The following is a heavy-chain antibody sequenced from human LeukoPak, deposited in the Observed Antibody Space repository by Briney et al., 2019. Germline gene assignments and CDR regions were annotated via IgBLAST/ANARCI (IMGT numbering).Heavy chain of an antibody. D-gene: IGHD1-20*01. CDR3: ARSFYNWSPYFDY. CDR1: GFTFSSYW. J-gene: IGHJ4*02. Sequence: GGSLRLSCAASGFTFSSYWMHWVRHAPGKGLVWVSRINSDGSSTSYADSVKGRFTISRDNAKNTLYLQMNSLRAEDTAVYYCARSFYNWSPYFDYWGQGTLVTVSS. CDR2: INSDGSST. V-gene: IGHV3-74*01.